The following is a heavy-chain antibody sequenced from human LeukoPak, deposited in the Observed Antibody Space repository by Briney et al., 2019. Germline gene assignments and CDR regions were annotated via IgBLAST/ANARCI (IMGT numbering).Heavy chain of an antibody. CDR3: VRDPGDCVGYDAFDI. V-gene: IGHV3-48*03. CDR2: ISSSGSNK. D-gene: IGHD2-21*02. Sequence: PGGSLRLSCAASEFNFGNFEMNWVRQAPGKGLEWLSYISSSGSNKYYADSLKGRFTISRDNAKNSLYLQMNSLTAEDTADYYCVRDPGDCVGYDAFDIWGQGTRVTVSS. CDR1: EFNFGNFE. J-gene: IGHJ3*02.